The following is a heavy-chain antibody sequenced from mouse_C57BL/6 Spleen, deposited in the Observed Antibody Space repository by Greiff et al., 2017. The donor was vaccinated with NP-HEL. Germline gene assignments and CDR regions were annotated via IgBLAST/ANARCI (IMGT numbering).Heavy chain of an antibody. CDR1: GYTFTSYG. CDR3: ARDGSRYFDV. V-gene: IGHV1-81*01. CDR2: IYPRSGNT. D-gene: IGHD1-1*01. J-gene: IGHJ1*03. Sequence: QVQLKQSGAELARPGASVKLSCKASGYTFTSYGISWVKRRTGQGLEWIGEIYPRSGNTYYNEKFKGKATLTADKSSSTAYMELRSLTSEDSAVYFCARDGSRYFDVWGTGTTVTVSS.